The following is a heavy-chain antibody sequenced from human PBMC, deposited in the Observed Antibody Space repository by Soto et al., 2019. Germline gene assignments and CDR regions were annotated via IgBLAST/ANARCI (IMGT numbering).Heavy chain of an antibody. CDR2: INPLDSYT. CDR3: ARPGSSSSDY. CDR1: GYSFTTYW. V-gene: IGHV5-51*01. Sequence: PGESLKISCKGSGYSFTTYWIGWVRQMPGKGLEWMGIINPLDSYTRYSPSFQGQVTISADKSINTAYLQWSSLKASDTAMYYCARPGSSSSDYWGQGTLVTVSS. J-gene: IGHJ4*02. D-gene: IGHD6-6*01.